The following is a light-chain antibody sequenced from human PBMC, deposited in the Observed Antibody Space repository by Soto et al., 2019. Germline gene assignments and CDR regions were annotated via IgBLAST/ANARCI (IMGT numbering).Light chain of an antibody. CDR1: QSISSSF. J-gene: IGKJ5*01. V-gene: IGKV3-20*01. Sequence: EVVMTQSPGTLSLSPGEIASLSCGASQSISSSFLAWYQQKPGQAPRLLIYGASSRATGIPDRFSGTGSETDFTLTISRLEPEDFAVYYCQQYDNSPITFGQGTRLEIK. CDR2: GAS. CDR3: QQYDNSPIT.